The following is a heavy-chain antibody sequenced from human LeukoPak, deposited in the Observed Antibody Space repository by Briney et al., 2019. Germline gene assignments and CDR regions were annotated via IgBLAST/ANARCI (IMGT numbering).Heavy chain of an antibody. D-gene: IGHD3-16*01. CDR1: GFTFSTYW. CDR3: ARGGSLYFDQ. V-gene: IGHV3-7*04. Sequence: GGSLILSCAASGFTFSTYWMTWVRQAPGKGLEWLAKIKEDGSEKYYVDSVKGRCTISRDNAKNSLYLQMNSLRAEDTAVYYCARGGSLYFDQWGQGTLVTVSS. J-gene: IGHJ4*02. CDR2: IKEDGSEK.